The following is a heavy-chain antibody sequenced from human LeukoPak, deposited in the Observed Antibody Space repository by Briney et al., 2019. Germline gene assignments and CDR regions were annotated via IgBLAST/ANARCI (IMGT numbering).Heavy chain of an antibody. V-gene: IGHV4-34*01. CDR2: INHSGST. J-gene: IGHJ6*03. D-gene: IGHD2-15*01. CDR3: ANGVRRHCSGGSCSGPYYYYYYMDV. CDR1: GGSFSGYY. Sequence: SETLSLTCAVYGGSFSGYYWSWIRQPPGKGLEWIGEINHSGSTNYNPSLKSRVTISVDTSKNQFSLKLSSVTAADTAVYYCANGVRRHCSGGSCSGPYYYYYYMDVWGKGTTVTVSS.